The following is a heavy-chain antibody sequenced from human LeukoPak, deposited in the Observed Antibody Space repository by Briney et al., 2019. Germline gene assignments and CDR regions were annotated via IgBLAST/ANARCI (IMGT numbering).Heavy chain of an antibody. CDR3: ARAVVVASDAFDI. CDR2: ISGSGDYT. Sequence: PGGSLRLSCAASGFTFSSHGMSWVRQAPGKGLEWVSTISGSGDYTYYADSVKGRFTISRDNSKNTLYLQMNSLRAEDTAVYYCARAVVVASDAFDIWGQGTMVTVSS. V-gene: IGHV3-23*01. D-gene: IGHD2-15*01. CDR1: GFTFSSHG. J-gene: IGHJ3*02.